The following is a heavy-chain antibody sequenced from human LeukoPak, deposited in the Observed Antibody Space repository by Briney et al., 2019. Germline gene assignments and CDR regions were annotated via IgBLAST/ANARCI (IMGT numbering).Heavy chain of an antibody. D-gene: IGHD1-1*01. CDR3: AREKRYTLYNWFDP. V-gene: IGHV3-30-3*01. CDR2: ISYDGSNK. CDR1: GFTFSSYA. Sequence: GGSLRLSCAASGFTFSSYAMHWVRQAPGKGLEWVAVISYDGSNKYYADSVKGRFTISRDNSKNTLYLQMNSLRAEDTAVYYCAREKRYTLYNWFDPWGQGTLVTVSS. J-gene: IGHJ5*02.